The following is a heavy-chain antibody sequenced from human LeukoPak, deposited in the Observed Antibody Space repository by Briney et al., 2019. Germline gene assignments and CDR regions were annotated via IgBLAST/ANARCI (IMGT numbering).Heavy chain of an antibody. V-gene: IGHV3-7*01. J-gene: IGHJ3*02. CDR3: ARDNYHDAFDI. Sequence: PGGSLRLSCAASGFTFSSYWMSWVRQAPGKGLEWVANIKQDGSEKYYVDSVKGRFTISRDNAKNSLYLQMNSLRAEDAAAYYCARDNYHDAFDIWGQGTMVTVSS. CDR1: GFTFSSYW. CDR2: IKQDGSEK. D-gene: IGHD5-24*01.